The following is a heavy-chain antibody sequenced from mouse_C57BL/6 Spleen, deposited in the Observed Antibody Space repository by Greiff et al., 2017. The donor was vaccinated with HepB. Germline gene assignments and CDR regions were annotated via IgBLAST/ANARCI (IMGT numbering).Heavy chain of an antibody. Sequence: QVQLQQSGAELVRPGASVKLSCKASGYTFTDYYINWVKQRPGQGLEWIARIYPGSGNTYYNEKFKGKATLTAEKSSSTAYMQLSSLTSEDSAVYFCARRDGYYVFAYWGQGTLVTVSA. V-gene: IGHV1-76*01. D-gene: IGHD2-3*01. J-gene: IGHJ3*01. CDR2: IYPGSGNT. CDR3: ARRDGYYVFAY. CDR1: GYTFTDYY.